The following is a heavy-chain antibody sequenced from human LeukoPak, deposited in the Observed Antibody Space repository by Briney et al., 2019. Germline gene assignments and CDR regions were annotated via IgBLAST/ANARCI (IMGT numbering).Heavy chain of an antibody. Sequence: SETLSLTCTVSGGSISSYYWSWLRQPPGKGLEWLGYIYYSGSTNYNPSLKSRVTISVDTSKNQFSLKLSSVTAADTAVYYCARWSGQQLVLDYWGQGTLVTVSS. V-gene: IGHV4-59*08. J-gene: IGHJ4*02. CDR3: ARWSGQQLVLDY. D-gene: IGHD6-13*01. CDR2: IYYSGST. CDR1: GGSISSYY.